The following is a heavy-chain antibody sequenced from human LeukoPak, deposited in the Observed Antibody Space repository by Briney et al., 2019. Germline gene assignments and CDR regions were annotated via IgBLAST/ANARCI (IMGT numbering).Heavy chain of an antibody. Sequence: SVKVSCKASGGTFSSYAISWVRQAPGQGLEWMGGIIPIFGTANYAQKFQGRVTITADESTSTAYMELSSLRSEDTAVYYCARGPVGYDSSGYYYYGMDVWGQGTTVTVSS. V-gene: IGHV1-69*01. J-gene: IGHJ6*02. D-gene: IGHD3-22*01. CDR3: ARGPVGYDSSGYYYYGMDV. CDR1: GGTFSSYA. CDR2: IIPIFGTA.